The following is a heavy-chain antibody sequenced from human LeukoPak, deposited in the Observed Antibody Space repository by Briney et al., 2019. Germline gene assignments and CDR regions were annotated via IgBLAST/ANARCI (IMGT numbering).Heavy chain of an antibody. J-gene: IGHJ4*02. CDR3: AKSDYYGASDY. CDR2: IYYSGST. Sequence: SETLSLTCTVSAGSISLYNTYYWNWIRQSPGRGLEWIGCIYYSGSTSYSPSLKSRVTISVDTFRNQFSLKLTSVTAADTAIYYCAKSDYYGASDYWGQGTLVTVSS. V-gene: IGHV4-59*01. CDR1: AGSISLYNTYY. D-gene: IGHD3-10*01.